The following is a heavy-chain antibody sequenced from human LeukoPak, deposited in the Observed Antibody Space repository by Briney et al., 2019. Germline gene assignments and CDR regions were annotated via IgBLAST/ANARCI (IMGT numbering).Heavy chain of an antibody. CDR2: IYSSGNT. Sequence: SETLSLTCTVSGVSISRYYWSWIRQPAGKGLEWIGHIYSSGNTNYNPSLDSQVTISLDTSNTQFSLRLSSVTAADTAVYYCARGGDNWNYFFQHWGQGTLVTVSS. V-gene: IGHV4-4*07. J-gene: IGHJ1*01. CDR1: GVSISRYY. D-gene: IGHD1-7*01. CDR3: ARGGDNWNYFFQH.